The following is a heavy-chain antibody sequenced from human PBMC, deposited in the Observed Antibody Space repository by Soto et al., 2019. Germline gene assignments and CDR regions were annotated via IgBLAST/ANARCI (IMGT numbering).Heavy chain of an antibody. Sequence: QVQLEQSGAEVKKPGASVKVSCKSSGYPFTHYGITWVRQAPGQGLEWMGWISPFNGNTNYGQTLQGRVTLTTDTSTSTVYMELRSLRSDDTAVYYCARDQSFDRSYYYGIDVWGQGTTVTVSS. CDR1: GYPFTHYG. J-gene: IGHJ6*02. D-gene: IGHD3-10*01. CDR2: ISPFNGNT. CDR3: ARDQSFDRSYYYGIDV. V-gene: IGHV1-18*01.